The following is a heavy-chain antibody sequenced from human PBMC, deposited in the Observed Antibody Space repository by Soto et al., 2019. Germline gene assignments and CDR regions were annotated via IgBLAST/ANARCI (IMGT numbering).Heavy chain of an antibody. V-gene: IGHV3-11*06. J-gene: IGHJ5*02. CDR1: GFTFSDYY. CDR2: LSSYNSYI. Sequence: GGSLRLSCEASGFTFSDYYMSWIRQAPGKGLEWVSHLSSYNSYIEYGDSVKGRFTISRDNAKKTLYLQMNSLRVEDTAVYYCAGVVTHPSYQLPPWFDPWGQGTRVTVSS. CDR3: AGVVTHPSYQLPPWFDP. D-gene: IGHD2-2*01.